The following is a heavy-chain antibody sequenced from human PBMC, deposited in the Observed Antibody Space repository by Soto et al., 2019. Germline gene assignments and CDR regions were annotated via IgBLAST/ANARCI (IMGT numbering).Heavy chain of an antibody. CDR3: AREIADSSGWSGDAFDI. CDR1: GFTFTNYP. V-gene: IGHV3-23*01. CDR2: ISGSGGST. Sequence: HPGGSLRLSCAASGFTFTNYPMAWVRQAPAKGLEWVSTISGSGGSTFYADSVKGRFTISRDNSKNTVYLQMNSLRVEDTAVYYCAREIADSSGWSGDAFDIWGQGTVVTVSS. J-gene: IGHJ3*02. D-gene: IGHD6-19*01.